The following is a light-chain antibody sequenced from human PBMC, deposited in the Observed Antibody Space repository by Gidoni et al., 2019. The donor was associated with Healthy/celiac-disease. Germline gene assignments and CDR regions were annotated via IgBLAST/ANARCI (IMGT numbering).Light chain of an antibody. CDR2: AAS. V-gene: IGKV1-39*01. CDR3: QQSYSTPLT. CDR1: QSISSY. Sequence: DTQMTQSPSSLSASVADRVTITCRASQSISSYLNWYQQKPGKAPQLLIYAASSLQSGVPSRFSGSGSGTDFTLTISSLQPEDFATYYCQQSYSTPLTFGGGTKVEIK. J-gene: IGKJ4*01.